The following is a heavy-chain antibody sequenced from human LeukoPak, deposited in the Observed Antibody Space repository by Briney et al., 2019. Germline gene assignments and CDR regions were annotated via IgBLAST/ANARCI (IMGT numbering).Heavy chain of an antibody. Sequence: SETLSLTCAVYGGSFSAYYWSWIRQSPGKGLEWIAEINHRGDTNYNPSVKSRVSISVDTPKNQFSLKVTSLTAADTAVYYCARGPTISETGYFDYWGQGTLVTVSS. CDR2: INHRGDT. J-gene: IGHJ4*03. CDR1: GGSFSAYY. D-gene: IGHD1-1*01. V-gene: IGHV4-34*01. CDR3: ARGPTISETGYFDY.